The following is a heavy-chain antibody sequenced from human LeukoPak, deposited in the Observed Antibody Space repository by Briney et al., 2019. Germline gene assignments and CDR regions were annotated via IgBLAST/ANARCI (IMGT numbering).Heavy chain of an antibody. CDR2: IYYSGTT. J-gene: IGHJ2*01. D-gene: IGHD2-21*01. V-gene: IGHV4-59*01. CDR1: GGSISSYY. CDR3: ARGGIVVSDFDL. Sequence: SETLSLTCTVSGGSISSYYWSWIRQPPGKGLEWIGNIYYSGTTNYNPSLKSRVTISVDTSKNQFSLKLSSVTAADTAVYYCARGGIVVSDFDLWGRGTLVTVSS.